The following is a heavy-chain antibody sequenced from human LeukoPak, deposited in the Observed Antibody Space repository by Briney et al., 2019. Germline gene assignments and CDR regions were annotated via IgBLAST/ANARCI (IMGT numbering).Heavy chain of an antibody. D-gene: IGHD1-26*01. J-gene: IGHJ5*02. CDR2: IRYDGSNK. Sequence: QAGGSLRLSCAASGFTFSSYGMHWVRQAPGKGLEWVAFIRYDGSNKYYADSVKGRFTISRDNSKNTLYLQMNSLRAEDTAVYYCARAFGRIVGATEYNWFDPWGQGTLVTVSS. CDR1: GFTFSSYG. V-gene: IGHV3-30*02. CDR3: ARAFGRIVGATEYNWFDP.